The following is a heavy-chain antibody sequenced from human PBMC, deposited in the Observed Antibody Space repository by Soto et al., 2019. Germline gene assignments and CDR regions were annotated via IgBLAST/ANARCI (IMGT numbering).Heavy chain of an antibody. Sequence: EVQLLESGGGLVQPGGSLRLSCAPSGFTFSSYAMSWVRQAPGKGLEWVSGISGSGGTTYYADSVKGRFTISRDNSKNTLYLQMTSLRGEDTSVYYCPDDAGYSSGNFDYWGQGSLVTVSS. J-gene: IGHJ4*02. CDR1: GFTFSSYA. V-gene: IGHV3-23*01. CDR3: PDDAGYSSGNFDY. D-gene: IGHD6-19*01. CDR2: ISGSGGTT.